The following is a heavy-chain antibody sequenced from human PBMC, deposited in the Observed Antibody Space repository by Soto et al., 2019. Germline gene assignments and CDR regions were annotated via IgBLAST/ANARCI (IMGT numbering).Heavy chain of an antibody. J-gene: IGHJ4*02. CDR3: ARVDRSSSWYVDS. Sequence: GGSLRLSCAASGFTLSTYWKHWVRQATGKGLVWVSRINSDGSSTSYANSVKGRFTISRDNAKNTLYLQMNSLRAEDTAVYYCARVDRSSSWYVDSWGQGTLVTVSS. V-gene: IGHV3-74*01. CDR2: INSDGSST. D-gene: IGHD6-13*01. CDR1: GFTLSTYW.